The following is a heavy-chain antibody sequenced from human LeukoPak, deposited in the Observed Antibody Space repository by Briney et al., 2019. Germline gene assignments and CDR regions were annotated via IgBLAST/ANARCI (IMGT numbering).Heavy chain of an antibody. V-gene: IGHV3-21*01. D-gene: IGHD3-22*01. CDR1: GFTFSSYS. J-gene: IGHJ4*02. CDR2: ISSSSSYI. Sequence: SGGSLRLSCAASGFTFSSYSMNWVRQAPGKGLEWVSSISSSSSYIYYADSVKGRFTISRDNAKNSLYLQMNSLRAEDTAVYYCASERSSGYYSGAPFDYWGQGTLVTVSS. CDR3: ASERSSGYYSGAPFDY.